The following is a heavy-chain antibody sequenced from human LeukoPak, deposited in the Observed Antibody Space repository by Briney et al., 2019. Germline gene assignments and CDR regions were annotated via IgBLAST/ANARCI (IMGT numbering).Heavy chain of an antibody. J-gene: IGHJ4*02. CDR3: ARGPPNWGYDY. CDR1: GYTFTSYD. Sequence: ASVKVSCMASGYTFTSYDFNWVRQATGQRPEWMGWMSPNSGDTGYAQTFQDRVTMTRNTSISTAYMELSSLRSDDTAVYYCARGPPNWGYDYWGPGTLVTVSS. CDR2: MSPNSGDT. V-gene: IGHV1-8*01. D-gene: IGHD7-27*01.